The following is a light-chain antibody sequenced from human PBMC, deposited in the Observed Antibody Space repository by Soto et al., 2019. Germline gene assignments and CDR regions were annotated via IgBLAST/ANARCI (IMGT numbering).Light chain of an antibody. CDR3: LLSPGRV. CDR1: TGAVTSGHY. CDR2: DTS. J-gene: IGLJ2*01. V-gene: IGLV7-46*01. Sequence: QAVVTQEPSLTVSPGGTVTLTCGSSTGAVTSGHYPYWFQQKPGQAPRTLIYDTSNKHSWTPARFSGSLLGGKAALTLSGAQTEDEAEYYCLLSPGRVFGGGTKLTVL.